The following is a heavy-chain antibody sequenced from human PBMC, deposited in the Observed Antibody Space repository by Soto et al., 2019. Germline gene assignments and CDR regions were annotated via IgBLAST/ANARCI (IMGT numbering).Heavy chain of an antibody. Sequence: EVQLVESGGGLVQPGGSLRLSCAASGFTFSSHWMHWVCQAPGKGLVWVSRINSDGSSTSYADSVKGRFTISRDNAKNTLYLQMNSLRAVDTAVYYCARTVPATATSFDYWGQGTLVTVSS. V-gene: IGHV3-74*01. CDR2: INSDGSST. D-gene: IGHD2-2*01. CDR1: GFTFSSHW. CDR3: ARTVPATATSFDY. J-gene: IGHJ4*02.